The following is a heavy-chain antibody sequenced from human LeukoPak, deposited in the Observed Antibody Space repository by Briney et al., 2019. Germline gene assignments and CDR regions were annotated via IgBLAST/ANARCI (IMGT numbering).Heavy chain of an antibody. V-gene: IGHV3-23*01. Sequence: GGSLRLSCAASGFTFSGHAMSWVRQAPGKGLEWVSAISASGDGIYYTDSVKGRFTMSRDNSKDTLYLQMNSLRADDTAVYYCAKTPGGAAGNRVFDHWGQGALVTVSS. J-gene: IGHJ4*02. CDR1: GFTFSGHA. CDR3: AKTPGGAAGNRVFDH. CDR2: ISASGDGI. D-gene: IGHD6-13*01.